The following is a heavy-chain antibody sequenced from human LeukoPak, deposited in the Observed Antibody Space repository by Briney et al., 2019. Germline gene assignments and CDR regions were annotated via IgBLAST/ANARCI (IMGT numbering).Heavy chain of an antibody. CDR2: IYYSGST. J-gene: IGHJ3*02. V-gene: IGHV4-30-4*08. CDR1: GGSISSGDYY. CDR3: ARRGYYDSSGHPSGAFDI. D-gene: IGHD3-22*01. Sequence: SQTLSLTCTVSGGSISSGDYYWSWIRQPPGKGLEWTGYIYYSGSTYYNPSLKSRVTISVDTSKNQFSLKLSSVTAADTAVYYCARRGYYDSSGHPSGAFDIWGQGTMVTVSS.